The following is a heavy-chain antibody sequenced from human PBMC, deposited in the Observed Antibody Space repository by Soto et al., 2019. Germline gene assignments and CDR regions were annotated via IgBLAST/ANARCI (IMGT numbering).Heavy chain of an antibody. CDR1: GYTFTSYY. CDR3: TRSIITTAGTDAFDL. CDR2: ISPSSGGT. J-gene: IGHJ3*01. D-gene: IGHD6-13*01. Sequence: QVQLVQSGAEVKKPGASVRVSCKASGYTFTSYYIHWVRQAPGQGPEWMGMISPSSGGTDYAQKFQGRVTMNRDTATSTVLLELSSLRSEDTAVYFCTRSIITTAGTDAFDLWGQGTLVTVSS. V-gene: IGHV1-46*03.